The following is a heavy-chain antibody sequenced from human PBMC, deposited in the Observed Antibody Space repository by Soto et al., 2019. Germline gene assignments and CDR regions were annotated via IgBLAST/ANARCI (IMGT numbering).Heavy chain of an antibody. V-gene: IGHV3-23*01. D-gene: IGHD2-2*01. CDR1: GFTFSSYA. CDR3: AKRYCISTSCYYYYYGMDV. CDR2: ISGSGGST. Sequence: EVQLLESGGGLVQPGGSLRLSCAASGFTFSSYAMSWFRQAPGKGLEWGSAISGSGGSTYYADSVKGRFTISRDNSKNTLYLQMDSLRAEDTAVYYCAKRYCISTSCYYYYYGMDVWGQGTTVTVSS. J-gene: IGHJ6*02.